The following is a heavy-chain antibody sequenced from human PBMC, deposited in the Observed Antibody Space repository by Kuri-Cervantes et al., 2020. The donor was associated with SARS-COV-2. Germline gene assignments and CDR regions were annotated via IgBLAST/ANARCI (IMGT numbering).Heavy chain of an antibody. J-gene: IGHJ4*02. CDR3: ARVGIVGAPKGLFDY. CDR1: GGSISSSSYY. D-gene: IGHD1-26*01. V-gene: IGHV4-39*07. Sequence: SETLSLTCTVSGGSISSSSYYWGWIRQPPGKGLEWIGSIYYSGSTYYNPSLKSRVTISVDTSKNQFSLKLNSVTAADTAVYYCARVGIVGAPKGLFDYWGQGIQVTVSS. CDR2: IYYSGST.